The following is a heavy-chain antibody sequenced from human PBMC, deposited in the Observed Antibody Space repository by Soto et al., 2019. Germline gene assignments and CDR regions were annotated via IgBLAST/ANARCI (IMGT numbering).Heavy chain of an antibody. V-gene: IGHV5-10-1*01. CDR2: IDPSDSHT. J-gene: IGHJ6*02. Sequence: LKIYCKGSGDSFSSYWINWVRQMPGKGLAWMGRIDPSDSHTDYSPSFQGHVTISADKSINTAYLQWSSLRASDTAIYSCARVDGSYDLPRLCMDVWGPGTMLAVSS. CDR1: GDSFSSYW. CDR3: ARVDGSYDLPRLCMDV. D-gene: IGHD5-12*01.